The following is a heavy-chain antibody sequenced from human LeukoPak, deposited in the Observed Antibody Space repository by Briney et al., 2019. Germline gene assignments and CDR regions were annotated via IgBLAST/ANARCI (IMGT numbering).Heavy chain of an antibody. CDR2: INHSGST. CDR3: ARVSMIDYYDGSGYVDY. Sequence: SETLSLTCVVYGGSFSDYYWGWIRQPPGKGLEWIGEINHSGSTNYNPSLKSRVTISVDTSKKQFSLYLRSVTAADTAVYYCARVSMIDYYDGSGYVDYWGQGTLVTVSS. V-gene: IGHV4-34*01. D-gene: IGHD3-22*01. CDR1: GGSFSDYY. J-gene: IGHJ4*02.